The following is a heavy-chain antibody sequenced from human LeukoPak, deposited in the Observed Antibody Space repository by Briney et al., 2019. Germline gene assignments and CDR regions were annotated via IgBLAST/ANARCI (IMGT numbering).Heavy chain of an antibody. J-gene: IGHJ4*02. CDR1: GYTFTSYG. D-gene: IGHD3-16*02. V-gene: IGHV1-18*01. CDR3: ARAHLYYDYVWGSYRYDY. CDR2: ISAYNGNT. Sequence: ASVKVSCKASGYTFTSYGISWVRQAPGQGLEWMGWISAYNGNTNYAQKLQGSVTMTTDTSTSTAYMELRSLRSDDTAVYYCARAHLYYDYVWGSYRYDYWGQGTLVTVSS.